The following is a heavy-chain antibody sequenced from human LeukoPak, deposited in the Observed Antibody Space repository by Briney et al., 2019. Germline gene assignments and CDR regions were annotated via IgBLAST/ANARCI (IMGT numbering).Heavy chain of an antibody. V-gene: IGHV3-15*05. J-gene: IGHJ5*02. CDR1: GFTFTNAW. CDR2: IKSKTDGGTI. Sequence: GGSLRLSCAASGFTFTNAWMSWVRQAPGKGVEWVGRIKSKTDGGTIHYAAPVKGRFTISRDDSKNTLYLQMNSLKTEDTAVYYCTTEDYYDSSGYLYNWFDPWGQGVLVTVSS. CDR3: TTEDYYDSSGYLYNWFDP. D-gene: IGHD3-22*01.